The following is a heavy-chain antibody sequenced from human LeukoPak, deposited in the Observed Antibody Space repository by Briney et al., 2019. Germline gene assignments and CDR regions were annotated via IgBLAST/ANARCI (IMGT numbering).Heavy chain of an antibody. D-gene: IGHD3-22*01. Sequence: GGSLRLSCAASGFSFDDYGLTWVRQAPGKGLEWVSGINWNGDSTDYADSVKGRFTISRDNAKNSLYPQMNSLRAEDTALYYCARDRRVVITGSFDSWGQGTLVTVSS. J-gene: IGHJ4*02. CDR2: INWNGDST. CDR3: ARDRRVVITGSFDS. CDR1: GFSFDDYG. V-gene: IGHV3-20*04.